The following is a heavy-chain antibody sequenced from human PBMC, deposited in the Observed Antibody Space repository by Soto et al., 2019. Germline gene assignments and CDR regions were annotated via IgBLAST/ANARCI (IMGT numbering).Heavy chain of an antibody. J-gene: IGHJ6*02. CDR3: ARAPLGFGELRVYYYGMAV. CDR2: IYYSGST. CDR1: GGSISSYY. V-gene: IGHV4-59*01. D-gene: IGHD3-10*01. Sequence: SETLSLTCTVSGGSISSYYWSWIRQPPGKGLEWIGYIYYSGSTNYNPSLKSRVTISVDTSKNQFSLKLSSVTAADTAVYYCARAPLGFGELRVYYYGMAVWGQGTRVTLSS.